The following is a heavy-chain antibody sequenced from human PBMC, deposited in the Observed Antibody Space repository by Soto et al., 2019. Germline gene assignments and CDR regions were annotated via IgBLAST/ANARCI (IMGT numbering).Heavy chain of an antibody. CDR2: INHSGST. D-gene: IGHD1-1*01. CDR3: ARGLELERDYYYYGMDV. CDR1: GGSFSGYY. V-gene: IGHV4-34*01. J-gene: IGHJ6*02. Sequence: SEPLSLTCAVSGGSFSGYYWSWIRQPPGKGLEWIGEINHSGSTNYNPSLKSRVTISVDTSKNQFSLKLSSVTAADTAVYYCARGLELERDYYYYGMDVWGQGTTVTVSS.